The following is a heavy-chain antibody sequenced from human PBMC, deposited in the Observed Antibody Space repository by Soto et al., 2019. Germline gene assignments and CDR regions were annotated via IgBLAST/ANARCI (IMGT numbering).Heavy chain of an antibody. Sequence: GGSLRLSCAASGFTFSSYAMSWVRQAPGKGLEWVSAISGSGYSTYYADSVKGRFTISRDRSKSTMFLQMNSLRAEDTAVYYCAKGLNSVTTGGYYYYMDVWGKGTTVTVSS. V-gene: IGHV3-23*01. CDR2: ISGSGYST. J-gene: IGHJ6*03. D-gene: IGHD4-17*01. CDR1: GFTFSSYA. CDR3: AKGLNSVTTGGYYYYMDV.